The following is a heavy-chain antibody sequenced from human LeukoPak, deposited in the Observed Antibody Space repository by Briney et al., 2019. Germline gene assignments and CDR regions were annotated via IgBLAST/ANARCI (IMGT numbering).Heavy chain of an antibody. CDR1: GYTFTSYG. D-gene: IGHD4-17*01. CDR3: ARDLGGDYVGWFDP. V-gene: IGHV1-18*01. J-gene: IGHJ5*02. CDR2: ISAYNGNT. Sequence: ASVKVSCKASGYTFTSYGISWVRQAPGQGLEWMGWISAYNGNTNYAQKLQGRVTMTTDTSTSTAYMELRSLRSDDTAVYYCARDLGGDYVGWFDPWGQGTLVTVSS.